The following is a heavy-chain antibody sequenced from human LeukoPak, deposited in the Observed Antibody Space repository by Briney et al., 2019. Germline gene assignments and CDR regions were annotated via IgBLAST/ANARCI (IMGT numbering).Heavy chain of an antibody. CDR1: GFTLRTYW. D-gene: IGHD6-13*01. CDR3: VREASGGTKGVSGTFDI. Sequence: GRSLRLSCAASGFTLRTYWMSWVRQAPGKGLEWVASIKRDGSEKYYVDSVKGRFTISRDNAKNSLYLQMNSLRAEDTAVYHCVREASGGTKGVSGTFDIWGQGTLVTVSS. J-gene: IGHJ3*02. CDR2: IKRDGSEK. V-gene: IGHV3-7*01.